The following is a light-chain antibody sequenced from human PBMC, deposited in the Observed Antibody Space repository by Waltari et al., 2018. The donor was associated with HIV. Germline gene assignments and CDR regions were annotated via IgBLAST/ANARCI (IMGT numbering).Light chain of an antibody. CDR3: AAWDDSLNGFV. CDR2: TNN. J-gene: IGLJ1*01. V-gene: IGLV1-44*01. CDR1: SSNTAITS. Sequence: QSVLTQPHSASGAPGQRVTIPCSGSSSNTAITSVHCYQQLPGAAPTLLIYTNNQRPSGVPDRFSGSKSGTSASLAISGLQSEDEADYYCAAWDDSLNGFVFGAGTKVTVL.